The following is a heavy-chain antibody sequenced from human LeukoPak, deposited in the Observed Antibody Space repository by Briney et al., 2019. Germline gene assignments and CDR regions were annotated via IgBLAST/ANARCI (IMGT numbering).Heavy chain of an antibody. CDR1: GYTFTSYY. D-gene: IGHD1-26*01. J-gene: IGHJ5*02. Sequence: ASVKVSCKASGYTFTSYYMHWVRQAPGQGLEWMGIINPSGGSTSYAQKFQGRVTMTRDMSTSTDYMELSSLRSEDTAIYYCARDDSVGDNAWWFDPWGQGTLVTVSS. CDR2: INPSGGST. CDR3: ARDDSVGDNAWWFDP. V-gene: IGHV1-46*01.